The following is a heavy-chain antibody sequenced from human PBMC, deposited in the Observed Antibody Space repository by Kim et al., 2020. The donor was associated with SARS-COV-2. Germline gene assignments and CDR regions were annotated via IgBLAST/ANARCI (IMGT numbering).Heavy chain of an antibody. J-gene: IGHJ4*02. CDR2: INPVTGDA. CDR3: ARDRAEKGFIGY. D-gene: IGHD3-10*01. V-gene: IGHV1-2*02. Sequence: ASVKVSCKAYGYKFSDFYIHWLRQAPGQPFECMGWINPVTGDATYAQKFQGRLTMTRQKSIATVYMELSGLRFDDTAVYYCARDRAEKGFIGYWGQGTQVNVAS. CDR1: GYKFSDFY.